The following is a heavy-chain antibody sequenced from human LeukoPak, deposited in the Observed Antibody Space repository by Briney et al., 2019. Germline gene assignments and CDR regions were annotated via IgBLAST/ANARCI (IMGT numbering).Heavy chain of an antibody. CDR3: ARQLEMGNNWFDP. CDR2: IYYSGST. V-gene: IGHV4-39*01. D-gene: IGHD1-26*01. Sequence: SETLSLTCTVSGGSISSSSYYWGWIRQPPGKGLEWNGSIYYSGSTYYNPSLKSRVTISVDTSKNQFSLKLSSVTAADTAVYYCARQLEMGNNWFDPWGQGTLVTVSS. J-gene: IGHJ5*02. CDR1: GGSISSSSYY.